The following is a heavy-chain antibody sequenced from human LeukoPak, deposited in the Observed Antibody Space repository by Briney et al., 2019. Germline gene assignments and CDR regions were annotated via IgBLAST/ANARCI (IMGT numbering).Heavy chain of an antibody. CDR1: GFTFSSYA. J-gene: IGHJ4*02. V-gene: IGHV3-30-3*01. D-gene: IGHD2-15*01. CDR3: AKGYCSGGSCYCQFDY. CDR2: ISYDGSNK. Sequence: GGSLRLSCAASGFTFSSYAMHWVRQAPGKGLEWVAVISYDGSNKYYADSVKGRFTISRDNSKNTLYLQMNSLRAEDTAVYYCAKGYCSGGSCYCQFDYWGQGTLVTVSS.